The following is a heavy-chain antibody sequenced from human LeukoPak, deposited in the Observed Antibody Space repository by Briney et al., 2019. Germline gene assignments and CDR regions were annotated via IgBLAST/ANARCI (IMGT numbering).Heavy chain of an antibody. CDR3: ARGEYDYAWGSYSPNAFAM. D-gene: IGHD3-16*01. J-gene: IGHJ3*02. CDR2: INHSGST. CDR1: GGSFSGYD. V-gene: IGHV4-34*01. Sequence: PSETLSLTCAVYGGSFSGYDWSWIRQPPGKGLEWVGEINHSGSTNYNPSLKSRVTISVDTSKNQFSLKLSSVTAADTALYYCARGEYDYAWGSYSPNAFAMWGQGTMVTVSS.